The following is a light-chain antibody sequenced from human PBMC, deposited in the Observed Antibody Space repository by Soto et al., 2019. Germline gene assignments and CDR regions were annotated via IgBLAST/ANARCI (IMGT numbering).Light chain of an antibody. CDR1: QSVSSN. CDR3: QQYNTWPHLIT. V-gene: IGKV3-15*01. J-gene: IGKJ5*01. CDR2: GAS. Sequence: EILMTQSPSTLPVSPGERATLSCRASQSVSSNLAWYQQKPGQAPRLLIYGASTRATGIPARLSGSGSGTEFTPTISRLEPEDFAVYHCQQYNTWPHLITFGQGTRLEIK.